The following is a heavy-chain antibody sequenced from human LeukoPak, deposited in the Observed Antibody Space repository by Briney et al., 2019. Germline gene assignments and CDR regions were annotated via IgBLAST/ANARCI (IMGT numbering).Heavy chain of an antibody. CDR1: GASIFGSY. D-gene: IGHD6-6*01. Sequence: SETLSLTCTVSGASIFGSYWSWIRQPPGKGLEWIGYIYYTGDSNYNPSLKSRATISLDASRSQFSLMLSSVTAADTAIYYCARHSFARPFDSWGQGTLVTVSS. J-gene: IGHJ4*02. V-gene: IGHV4-59*08. CDR3: ARHSFARPFDS. CDR2: IYYTGDS.